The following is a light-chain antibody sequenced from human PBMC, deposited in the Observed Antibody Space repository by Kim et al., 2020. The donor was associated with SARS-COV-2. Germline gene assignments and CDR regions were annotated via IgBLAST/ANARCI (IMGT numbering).Light chain of an antibody. CDR1: SSY. Sequence: SSYLNWWRQKPGKVPTLLIYSASNLQSGVPSRCSGSGAGAEFTLPISSLQPEDVATYYGRRTYNAPRGTFGGGTKVDIK. CDR2: SAS. CDR3: RRTYNAPRGT. J-gene: IGKJ4*01. V-gene: IGKV1-27*01.